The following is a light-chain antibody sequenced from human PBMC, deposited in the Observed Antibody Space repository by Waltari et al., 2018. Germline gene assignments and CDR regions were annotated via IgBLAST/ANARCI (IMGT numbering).Light chain of an antibody. J-gene: IGLJ1*01. CDR1: EFTRKH. CDR3: YSSDSTGLRV. CDR2: EDT. V-gene: IGLV3-10*01. Sequence: SYELTQTPSVSVSPGQTARITCPGHEFTRKHAYWFQQKSGQAPRLVIYEDTKRPSGIPERFSGSSSGTVATLTITGAQVDDEADYYCYSSDSTGLRVFGGGTTVVVL.